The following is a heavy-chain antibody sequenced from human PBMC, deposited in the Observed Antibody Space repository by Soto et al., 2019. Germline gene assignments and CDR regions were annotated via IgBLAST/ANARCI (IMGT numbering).Heavy chain of an antibody. CDR3: ASRDPGTSVDY. CDR1: GGSFTSNNW. V-gene: IGHV4-4*02. Sequence: PSETLSLTCAVSGGSFTSNNWWTWARQPPGQGREWIGDIYRTGSTNYNPSLKSRVTISLDKSENQFSLKVTSLTAADTAVYYCASRDPGTSVDYWGRGTLVTVSS. CDR2: IYRTGST. J-gene: IGHJ4*02. D-gene: IGHD1-7*01.